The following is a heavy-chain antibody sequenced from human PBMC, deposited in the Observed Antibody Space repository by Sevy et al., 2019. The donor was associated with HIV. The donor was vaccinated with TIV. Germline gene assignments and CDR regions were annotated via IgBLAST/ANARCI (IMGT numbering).Heavy chain of an antibody. CDR2: ISTYNTVR. D-gene: IGHD6-19*01. V-gene: IGHV1-18*01. J-gene: IGHJ5*02. CDR1: GYTFTTYG. CDR3: ARSTQVAGRSNWFDP. Sequence: ASVKVSCKASGYTFTTYGISWVRQVPGQGLEWMGWISTYNTVRNSSQKFHDRVTMTIDTSTSTAYMELRSLRSDDTAVYYCARSTQVAGRSNWFDPWGQGTLVTVSS.